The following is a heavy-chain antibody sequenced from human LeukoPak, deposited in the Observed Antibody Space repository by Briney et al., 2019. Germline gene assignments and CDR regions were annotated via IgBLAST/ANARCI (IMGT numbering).Heavy chain of an antibody. J-gene: IGHJ3*02. CDR3: AVQTIVANTQGDAFDI. D-gene: IGHD5-12*01. V-gene: IGHV1-2*06. Sequence: ASVKVSCKASGYTFTAYYIHWVRQAPGQGLEWVGRINCNSAGTNYAQKFRGRVTMTRDTSISTVHMELTSLRSDDTAVYYCAVQTIVANTQGDAFDIWGQGTTVIVSS. CDR1: GYTFTAYY. CDR2: INCNSAGT.